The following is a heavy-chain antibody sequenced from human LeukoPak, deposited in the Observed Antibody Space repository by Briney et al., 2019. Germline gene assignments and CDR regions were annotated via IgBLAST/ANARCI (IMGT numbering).Heavy chain of an antibody. CDR1: GYTFTSYG. J-gene: IGHJ6*03. Sequence: ASVKVSCKASGYTFTSYGISWVRQAPGQGLEWMGWISAYNGNTNYAQKLQGRVTMTTDTSTSTAYMELRSLRSDDTAVYYCARDRGSIVGAHHYYYYMDVWGKGTTVIVSS. D-gene: IGHD1-26*01. V-gene: IGHV1-18*01. CDR3: ARDRGSIVGAHHYYYYMDV. CDR2: ISAYNGNT.